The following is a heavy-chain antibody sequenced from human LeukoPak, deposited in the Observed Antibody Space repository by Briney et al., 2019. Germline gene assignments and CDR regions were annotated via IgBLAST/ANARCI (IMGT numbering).Heavy chain of an antibody. CDR1: GGSISSYY. CDR2: IYYSGST. J-gene: IGHJ3*02. Sequence: PSETLSLTCTVSGGSISSYYWNWIRHPPGKGLEWIGYIYYSGSTNYNPSLKSRVTISVDTSKNQFSLKLSSVTAADTAMYYCARMSEILTGYYSWGAFDIWGQGTMVTVSS. V-gene: IGHV4-59*01. D-gene: IGHD3-9*01. CDR3: ARMSEILTGYYSWGAFDI.